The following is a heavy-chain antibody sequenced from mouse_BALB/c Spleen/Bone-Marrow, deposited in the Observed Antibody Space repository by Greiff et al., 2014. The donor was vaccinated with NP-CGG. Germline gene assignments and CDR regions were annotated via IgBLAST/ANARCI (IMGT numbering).Heavy chain of an antibody. D-gene: IGHD2-4*01. CDR3: ARNYDYDEGAWFTY. Sequence: QVQLQQSGAEVVNPGASVKLSCRTSGYTFTNYWIQWVKQRPGQGLGWIGEIFPGTDTTHYNEKFKDKATLTIDTSSSTAYMQLSNLTSKDSAVYFCARNYDYDEGAWFTYWGQGTLVTVSA. CDR2: IFPGTDTT. CDR1: GYTFTNYW. V-gene: IGHV1S132*01. J-gene: IGHJ3*01.